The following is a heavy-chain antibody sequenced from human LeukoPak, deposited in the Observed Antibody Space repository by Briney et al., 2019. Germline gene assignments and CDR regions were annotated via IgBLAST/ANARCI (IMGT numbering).Heavy chain of an antibody. D-gene: IGHD1-26*01. V-gene: IGHV4-39*07. J-gene: IGHJ4*02. CDR1: GGSIRSSYYY. CDR3: VLLARREQPNNTLFDY. CDR2: IYDSGST. Sequence: SETLSLTCTVSGGSIRSSYYYWGWIRQPPGKGLEWIGSIYDSGSTYYNPSLKSRVTISVDKSKNQFSLKLSSVTAADTAVYYCVLLARREQPNNTLFDYWGQGTLVTVSS.